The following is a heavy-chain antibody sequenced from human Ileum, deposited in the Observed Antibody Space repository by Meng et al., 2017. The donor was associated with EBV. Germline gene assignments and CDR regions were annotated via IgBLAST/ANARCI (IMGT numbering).Heavy chain of an antibody. Sequence: QLQQVPGGGLVKPPGAPVQVSSVSGGYTCTSQWLTWVRQAPGQGLEWMGWIYPHDSTTYFAQKLQGSVTMPGDTSNSTAYMELSRLAADDTAFYYCKTDDYYFDSWGQGTLVTVSS. D-gene: IGHD3-16*01. CDR1: GYTCTSQW. J-gene: IGHJ4*02. V-gene: IGHV1-2*02. CDR2: IYPHDSTT. CDR3: KTDDYYFDS.